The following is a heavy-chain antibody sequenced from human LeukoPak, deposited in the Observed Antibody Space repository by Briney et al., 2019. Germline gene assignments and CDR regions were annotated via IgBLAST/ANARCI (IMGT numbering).Heavy chain of an antibody. CDR1: GFTFSSYS. V-gene: IGHV3-21*01. D-gene: IGHD5-24*01. CDR2: ISSSNSYI. CDR3: AREMGL. J-gene: IGHJ4*02. Sequence: SRGSLRLSCAASGFTFSSYSMNWVRQAPGKGLEWVSSISSSNSYIYYADSVKGRFTISRGNAKNSLYLQMNSLRAEDTAVYYCAREMGLWGQGTLVTVSS.